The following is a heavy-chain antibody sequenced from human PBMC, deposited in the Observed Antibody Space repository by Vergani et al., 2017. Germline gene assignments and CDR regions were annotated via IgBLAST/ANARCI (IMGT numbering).Heavy chain of an antibody. CDR3: ALMGGGLYDYVWGSYRYTEYYFDY. Sequence: QVTLKESGPVLVKPTETLTLTCTVSGFSLSNARMGVSWIRQPPGKALEWLAHIFSNDEKSYSTSLKSRLTISKDTSKSQVVLTMTNMDPVDTATYYCALMGGGLYDYVWGSYRYTEYYFDYWGQGTLVTVSS. D-gene: IGHD3-16*02. J-gene: IGHJ4*02. CDR2: IFSNDEK. CDR1: GFSLSNARMG. V-gene: IGHV2-26*01.